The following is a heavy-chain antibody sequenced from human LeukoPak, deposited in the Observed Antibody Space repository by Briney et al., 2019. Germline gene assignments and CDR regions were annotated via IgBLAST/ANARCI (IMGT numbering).Heavy chain of an antibody. J-gene: IGHJ4*02. D-gene: IGHD1-26*01. CDR3: AKVGIVGPSAYYFDY. Sequence: PGGSLRLSCAASGFTFSTYAMNWARLAPGKGLEWVSAISSDDITYYADSVKGRFTISRDNSKNTVFLLMNSLRADDTAVYYCAKVGIVGPSAYYFDYWGQGTLVTVSS. V-gene: IGHV3-23*01. CDR2: ISSDDIT. CDR1: GFTFSTYA.